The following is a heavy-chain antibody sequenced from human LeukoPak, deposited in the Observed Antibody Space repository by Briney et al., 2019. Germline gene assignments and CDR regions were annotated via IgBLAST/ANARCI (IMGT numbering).Heavy chain of an antibody. V-gene: IGHV3-23*01. J-gene: IGHJ3*02. Sequence: HPGGSLRLSCAASGFTFSSYAMSWVRQAPGKGLEWVSAISGSGGSTYYADSVKGRFTISRDNSKNTLYLQMNSLRAEDTAVYYCAKDSLYDYVWGSYRPAAFDIWGQGTMVTVSS. CDR2: ISGSGGST. CDR1: GFTFSSYA. CDR3: AKDSLYDYVWGSYRPAAFDI. D-gene: IGHD3-16*02.